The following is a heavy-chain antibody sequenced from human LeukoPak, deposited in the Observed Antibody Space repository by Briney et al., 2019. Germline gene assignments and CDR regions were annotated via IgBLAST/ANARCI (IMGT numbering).Heavy chain of an antibody. V-gene: IGHV4-39*07. CDR1: DGSIISSNYY. D-gene: IGHD4-17*01. CDR3: ARGVVGEYYYYYYGMDV. CDR2: INHSGST. J-gene: IGHJ6*02. Sequence: SETLSLTCSVSDGSIISSNYYWGWIRQPPGKGLEWIGEINHSGSTNYNPSLKSRVTISVDTSKNQFSLKLSSVTAADTAVYYCARGVVGEYYYYYYGMDVWGQGTTVTVSS.